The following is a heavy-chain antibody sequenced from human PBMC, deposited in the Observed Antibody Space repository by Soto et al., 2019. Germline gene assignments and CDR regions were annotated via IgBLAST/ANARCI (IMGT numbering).Heavy chain of an antibody. CDR2: IYYSGST. J-gene: IGHJ5*02. CDR3: ARGYCSSTSCFDP. Sequence: SETLSLTCPVSGGSISSGGYYWSWIRQHPGKGLEWIGYIYYSGSTNYNPSLKSRVTISVDTSKNQFSLKLSSVTAADTAVYYCARGYCSSTSCFDPWGQGTLVTVSS. CDR1: GGSISSGGYY. V-gene: IGHV4-31*03. D-gene: IGHD2-2*01.